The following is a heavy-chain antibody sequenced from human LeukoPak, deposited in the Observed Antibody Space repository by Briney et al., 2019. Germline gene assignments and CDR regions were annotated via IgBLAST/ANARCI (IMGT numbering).Heavy chain of an antibody. CDR2: IYPGDSDT. J-gene: IGHJ4*02. V-gene: IGHV5-51*01. D-gene: IGHD3-10*01. Sequence: GESLKISCKASGYSFTSHWIGRVRQMPGKGLEWMGIIYPGDSDTRYSPSFQGQVTISADKSISTAFLQWSSLKASDTAMYYCAKPASLSGEFDYWGQGTLVTVSS. CDR1: GYSFTSHW. CDR3: AKPASLSGEFDY.